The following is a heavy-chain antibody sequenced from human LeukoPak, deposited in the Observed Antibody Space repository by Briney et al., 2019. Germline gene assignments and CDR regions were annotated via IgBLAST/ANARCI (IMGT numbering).Heavy chain of an antibody. D-gene: IGHD3/OR15-3a*01. CDR3: ARLHGYDRHGFCTN. Sequence: TVYKTETAYYSPSLKSRITISVDTSKDQFSLKLRSVTAADTAIYYCARLHGYDRHGFCTNWGQGTLVTVSS. V-gene: IGHV4-39*01. J-gene: IGHJ4*02. CDR2: VYKTETA.